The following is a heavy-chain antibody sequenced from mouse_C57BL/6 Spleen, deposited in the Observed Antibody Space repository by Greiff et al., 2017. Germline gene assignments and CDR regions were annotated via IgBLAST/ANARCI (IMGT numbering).Heavy chain of an antibody. Sequence: EVQLQESGPVLVKPGASVKMSCKASGYTFTDYYMNWVKQSHGKSLEWIGVINPYNGGTSYNQKFKGKATLTVDKSSSTAYMELNSLTSEDSAVYYCARGGFPYGYDRYYFDYWGQGTTLTVSS. CDR2: INPYNGGT. V-gene: IGHV1-19*01. CDR3: ARGGFPYGYDRYYFDY. CDR1: GYTFTDYY. J-gene: IGHJ2*01. D-gene: IGHD2-2*01.